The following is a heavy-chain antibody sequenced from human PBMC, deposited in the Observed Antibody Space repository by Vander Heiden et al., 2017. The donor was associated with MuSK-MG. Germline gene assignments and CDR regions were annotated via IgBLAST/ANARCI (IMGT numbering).Heavy chain of an antibody. Sequence: QMQLVQSGPEVKKPGTSVKVSCKASGFTFTSSAVQWVRQARGQRLEWIGWIVVGSGNTNYAQKFQERVTITRDMSTSTAYMELSSLRSEDTAVYYCAAGSAYFDWTLNWFDPWGQGTLVTVYS. CDR1: GFTFTSSA. J-gene: IGHJ5*02. CDR3: AAGSAYFDWTLNWFDP. D-gene: IGHD3-9*01. V-gene: IGHV1-58*01. CDR2: IVVGSGNT.